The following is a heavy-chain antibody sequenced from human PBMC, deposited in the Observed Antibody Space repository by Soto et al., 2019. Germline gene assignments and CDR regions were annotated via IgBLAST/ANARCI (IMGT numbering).Heavy chain of an antibody. D-gene: IGHD2-15*01. V-gene: IGHV1-69*06. CDR3: ARRDSGGFYRFFDS. J-gene: IGHJ4*02. CDR2: TGSGTGPG. CDR1: GGSLSTNP. Sequence: QVQLVQSGTEVKKPGSSVKVSCKASGGSLSTNPISWVRQAPGQGLEWMGGTGSGTGPGNHAQKFQGRLTVTADKSTGTVYMELTNPSSEETAVYYCARRDSGGFYRFFDSWGQGTLVTVSS.